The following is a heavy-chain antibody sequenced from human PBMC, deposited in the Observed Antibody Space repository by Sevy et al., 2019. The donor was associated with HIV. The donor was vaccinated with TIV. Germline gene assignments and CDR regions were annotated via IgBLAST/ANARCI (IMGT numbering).Heavy chain of an antibody. V-gene: IGHV3-9*01. CDR3: AKSGGAYCGGDCLGEGFDI. J-gene: IGHJ3*02. D-gene: IGHD2-21*02. CDR2: ISWNSGSI. Sequence: GGSLRLSCAASGFTFDDYAMHWVRQAPGKGLEWVSGISWNSGSIGYADSVKGRFTISRDNAKNSLYLQMNSLRAEDTALYYCAKSGGAYCGGDCLGEGFDIWGQGTMVTVPS. CDR1: GFTFDDYA.